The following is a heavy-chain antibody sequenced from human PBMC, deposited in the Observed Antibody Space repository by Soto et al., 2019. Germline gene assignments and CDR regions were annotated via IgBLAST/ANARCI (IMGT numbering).Heavy chain of an antibody. Sequence: SVKVSCKASGGTFGSYAISWVRQAPGQGLEWMGGIIPIFGTANYAQKLQGRVTITADESTSKAYMELSSLRSEDTAVYYYARDRGLAKYCGGDCYSTRGDAFDIWGQGTMVTVSS. V-gene: IGHV1-69*13. CDR3: ARDRGLAKYCGGDCYSTRGDAFDI. D-gene: IGHD2-21*02. CDR1: GGTFGSYA. CDR2: IIPIFGTA. J-gene: IGHJ3*02.